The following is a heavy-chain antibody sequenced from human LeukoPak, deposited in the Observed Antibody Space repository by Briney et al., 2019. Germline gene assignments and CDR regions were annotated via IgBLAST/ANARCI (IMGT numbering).Heavy chain of an antibody. J-gene: IGHJ3*02. CDR3: ARGPASYYYDSSGPPRAFDI. CDR1: GGSIRNYY. D-gene: IGHD3-22*01. Sequence: SETLSLTCTVSGGSIRNYYWSWIRQPPGKRLEWIGYIYHTGSTNYTPSFKSRVTISVDTSKNQFSLKLSSVTAADTAVYYCARGPASYYYDSSGPPRAFDIWGQGTMVTVSS. V-gene: IGHV4-59*12. CDR2: IYHTGST.